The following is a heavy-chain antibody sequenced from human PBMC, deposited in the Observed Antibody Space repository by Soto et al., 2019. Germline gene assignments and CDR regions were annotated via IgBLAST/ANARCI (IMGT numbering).Heavy chain of an antibody. CDR1: GFTFSSYG. CDR2: ISYDGSNK. J-gene: IGHJ4*02. Sequence: GGSLRLSCAASGFTFSSYGMHWVRQAPGKGLEWVAVISYDGSNKYYADSVKGRFTISRDNSKNTLYLQMNSLRAEDTAVYYCAKSVPPELYYYDSSGYFDYWGQGTLVTVSS. D-gene: IGHD3-22*01. V-gene: IGHV3-30*18. CDR3: AKSVPPELYYYDSSGYFDY.